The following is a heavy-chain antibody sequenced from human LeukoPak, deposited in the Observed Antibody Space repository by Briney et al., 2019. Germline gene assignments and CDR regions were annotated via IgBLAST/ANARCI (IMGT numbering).Heavy chain of an antibody. J-gene: IGHJ4*02. D-gene: IGHD1-14*01. Sequence: GGSLRLSCAASGFTFRHYGMHWVRQAPGKGREWGAFINYDVSNKYYADSVKGRFTISRDNSKNTLYLEINSLSADDTAVYYCAPTDTTCYWGQGTLVTVSS. V-gene: IGHV3-30*02. CDR2: INYDVSNK. CDR3: APTDTTCY. CDR1: GFTFRHYG.